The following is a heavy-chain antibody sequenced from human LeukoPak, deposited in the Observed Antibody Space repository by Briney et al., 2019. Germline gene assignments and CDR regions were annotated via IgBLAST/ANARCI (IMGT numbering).Heavy chain of an antibody. D-gene: IGHD3-16*01. J-gene: IGHJ4*02. Sequence: SDTLSPTCTVAGSSISSGYYWGCMRQPTGKGLEWIGSIYDSGKTYYNPSMKGSTTTSVDTSKNQFSLKLSSGTAADTAVYYWTRVIQSPFDFDYWGQGTLVTVSS. V-gene: IGHV4-38-2*02. CDR2: IYDSGKT. CDR1: GSSISSGYY. CDR3: TRVIQSPFDFDY.